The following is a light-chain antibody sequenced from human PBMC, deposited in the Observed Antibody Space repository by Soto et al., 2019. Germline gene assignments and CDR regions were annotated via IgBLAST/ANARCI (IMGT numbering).Light chain of an antibody. CDR2: EDT. J-gene: IGLJ2*01. CDR1: SGSIATNY. CDR3: QSYDGSNPDVV. Sequence: NFMLTQPHSVSESPGKTVTISCTGSSGSIATNYVQWYQQRPGSAPTTVIYEDTQRPSGVPERFSGSIDSSSNSASLTISGLKTEDEADYYCQSYDGSNPDVVFGGGPKVTVL. V-gene: IGLV6-57*02.